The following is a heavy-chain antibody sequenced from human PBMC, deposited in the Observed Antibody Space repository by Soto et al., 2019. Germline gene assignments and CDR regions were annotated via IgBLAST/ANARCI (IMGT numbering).Heavy chain of an antibody. J-gene: IGHJ3*02. CDR1: GFTFSSYG. D-gene: IGHD3-10*01. Sequence: GGSLRLSCAASGFTFSSYGMHWVRQAPGKGLEWVAVISYDGSNKYYADSVKGRFTISRDNSKNTLYLQMNSLRAEDTAVYYCAKFGGHVGSLDAFDIWGQGTMVTVSS. V-gene: IGHV3-30*18. CDR3: AKFGGHVGSLDAFDI. CDR2: ISYDGSNK.